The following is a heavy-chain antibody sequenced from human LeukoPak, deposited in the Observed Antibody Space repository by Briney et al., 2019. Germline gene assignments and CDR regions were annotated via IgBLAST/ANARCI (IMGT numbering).Heavy chain of an antibody. V-gene: IGHV4-39*07. CDR3: ARDSFAGLYYYYMDV. J-gene: IGHJ6*03. CDR1: GGSISSSSYY. CDR2: IYYSGST. Sequence: SETLSLTCTVSGGSISSSSYYWGWIRQPPGKGLEWIGSIYYSGSTYYNPSLKSRVTISVDTSKNQFSLKLSSVTAADTAVYYCARDSFAGLYYYYMDVWGKGTTVTISS. D-gene: IGHD3-10*01.